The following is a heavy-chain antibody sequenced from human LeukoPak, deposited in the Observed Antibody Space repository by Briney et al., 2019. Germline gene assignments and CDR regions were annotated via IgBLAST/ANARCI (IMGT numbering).Heavy chain of an antibody. J-gene: IGHJ4*02. D-gene: IGHD5-18*01. CDR3: ARNRTYAGYGYDFDY. CDR2: IYYSGST. CDR1: GDSISSSISY. V-gene: IGHV4-39*01. Sequence: PSETLSLTCTVSGDSISSSISYWGWIRQPPAKGLEWIRRIYYSGSTHYNPSLKSRVIISVDTSKNQFSLKLSPVTAADTAVYYCARNRTYAGYGYDFDYWGQGTVITVSS.